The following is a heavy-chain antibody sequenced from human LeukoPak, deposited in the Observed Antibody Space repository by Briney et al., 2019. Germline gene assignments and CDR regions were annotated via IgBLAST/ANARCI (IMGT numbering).Heavy chain of an antibody. V-gene: IGHV3-74*01. CDR1: GFTFSSYW. D-gene: IGHD6-19*01. CDR2: INTDGSST. J-gene: IGHJ4*02. Sequence: GGSLRLSCAASGFTFSSYWMHWVRHAPGKGLVWVSSINTDGSSTVCADSVKGRFTISRDNAKNTLYLQMHSLRAEDTAVYYCAPSSLTYSSGWYRYWGQGTLVTVSS. CDR3: APSSLTYSSGWYRY.